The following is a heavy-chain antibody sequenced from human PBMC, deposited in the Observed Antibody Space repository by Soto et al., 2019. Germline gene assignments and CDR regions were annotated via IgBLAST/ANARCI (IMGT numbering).Heavy chain of an antibody. D-gene: IGHD5-18*01. J-gene: IGHJ4*02. V-gene: IGHV3-23*01. CDR1: GVTLVGYA. CDR3: AKYFMVTRSPFVY. Sequence: GGALRDSRADAGVTLVGYAISCVSHAPGKGLEWGSNITRTSDRAYYGDGVKGRFTVSRDNSKNTLYLQMNSLRAEDTAVYYCAKYFMVTRSPFVYWGEGTLDRVPS. CDR2: ITRTSDRA.